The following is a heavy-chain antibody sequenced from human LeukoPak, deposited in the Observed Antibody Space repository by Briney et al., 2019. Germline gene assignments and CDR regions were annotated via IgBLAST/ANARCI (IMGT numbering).Heavy chain of an antibody. D-gene: IGHD6-13*01. CDR1: GYTFTSYD. CDR3: ARAERGIAAAGQNYYYGMDV. J-gene: IGHJ6*02. V-gene: IGHV1-8*01. Sequence: GASVKVSCKASGYTFTSYDINWVRQATGQGLEWMGWMNPNSGNTGYAQKFQGRVTMTRNTSISTAYMELSSLRSEDTAVYYCARAERGIAAAGQNYYYGMDVWGQGTTVTVSS. CDR2: MNPNSGNT.